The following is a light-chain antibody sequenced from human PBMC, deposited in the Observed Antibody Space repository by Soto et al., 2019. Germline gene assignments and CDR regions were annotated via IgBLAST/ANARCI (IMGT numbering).Light chain of an antibody. V-gene: IGLV2-8*01. CDR1: SGDIGRYDF. CDR3: LAYAGGKIVI. J-gene: IGLJ2*01. CDR2: EVD. Sequence: QSALTQPPSASGSPGQSVTIPCSGSSGDIGRYDFVSWYQQYPGKVPRLLLYEVDKRPSGVPDRFSGSKSGDRASLTISGLQPEDEAHYHCLAYAGGKIVIFGGGTKVTVL.